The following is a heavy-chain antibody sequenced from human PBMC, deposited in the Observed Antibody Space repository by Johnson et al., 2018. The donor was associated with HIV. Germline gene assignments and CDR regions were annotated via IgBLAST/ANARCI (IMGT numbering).Heavy chain of an antibody. D-gene: IGHD3-22*01. J-gene: IGHJ3*02. V-gene: IGHV3-30*03. CDR3: ASDLTRITMIVVVPQAFDI. CDR1: GFTFRNYG. Sequence: QVQVVESGGGVVQPGKSLRLSCAASGFTFRNYGMHWVRQAPGKGLEWVAVISYDGSNKYYADSVKGRFTISRDNSKNTLYLQMNSLRAEDTAVYYCASDLTRITMIVVVPQAFDIWGQGTMVTVSS. CDR2: ISYDGSNK.